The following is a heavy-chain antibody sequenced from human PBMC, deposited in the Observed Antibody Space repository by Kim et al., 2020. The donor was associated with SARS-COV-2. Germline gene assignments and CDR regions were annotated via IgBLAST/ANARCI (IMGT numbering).Heavy chain of an antibody. V-gene: IGHV4-39*01. CDR2: IYYSGST. CDR1: GGSLNSGTYY. Sequence: SETLSLTCTVSGGSLNSGTYYWGWIRQPPGKGLEWIGNIYYSGSTYYNPSLKSRVTISVDTSKYQFSLRLSSVTAADTAFYYCASISSGWYYSDYWGQGTLVTVSS. CDR3: ASISSGWYYSDY. J-gene: IGHJ4*02. D-gene: IGHD6-19*01.